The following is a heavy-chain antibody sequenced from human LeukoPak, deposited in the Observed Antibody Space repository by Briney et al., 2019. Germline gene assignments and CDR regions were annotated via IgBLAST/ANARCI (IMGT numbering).Heavy chain of an antibody. CDR2: ISSSSSYI. Sequence: GGSLRLSCAASGFTFSSYSMNWVRQAPGKGLEWVSSISSSSSYIYYADSVKGRFTISRDNAKNSLYLQMNSLRAEDTAVYYCARARIAAPSDYWGQGTLVTVSS. CDR3: ARARIAAPSDY. V-gene: IGHV3-21*01. CDR1: GFTFSSYS. D-gene: IGHD6-13*01. J-gene: IGHJ4*02.